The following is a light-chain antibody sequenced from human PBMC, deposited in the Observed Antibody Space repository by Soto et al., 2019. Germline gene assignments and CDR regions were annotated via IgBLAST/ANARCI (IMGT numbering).Light chain of an antibody. CDR1: QSVSSN. CDR2: GAS. V-gene: IGKV3-15*01. CDR3: QQYNNGPRGGYT. Sequence: EIVMTQSPATLSVSPGERATLSCRASQSVSSNLAWYQQKPGQAPRLLIYGASTRATGIPARFSGSGSGTEFTLTISSLQSEDFAVYYCQQYNNGPRGGYTFGQGTKLEIK. J-gene: IGKJ2*01.